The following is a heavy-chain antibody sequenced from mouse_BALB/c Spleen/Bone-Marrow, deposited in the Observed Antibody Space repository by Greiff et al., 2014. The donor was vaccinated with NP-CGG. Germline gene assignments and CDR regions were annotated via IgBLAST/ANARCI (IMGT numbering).Heavy chain of an antibody. D-gene: IGHD1-1*01. J-gene: IGHJ1*01. CDR1: GYTFSSYW. Sequence: SGAELMRPGASVKISCKATGYTFSSYWIEWVKQRPGHGLEWIGEILPGSGSTNYNEKSKGKATFTADTSSNTAYMQLSSLTSEDSAVYYCAREDGLWYFDVWGAGTTVTVSS. V-gene: IGHV1-9*01. CDR2: ILPGSGST. CDR3: AREDGLWYFDV.